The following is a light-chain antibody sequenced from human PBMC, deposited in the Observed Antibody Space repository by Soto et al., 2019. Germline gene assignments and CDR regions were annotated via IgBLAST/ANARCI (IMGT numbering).Light chain of an antibody. V-gene: IGKV4-1*01. CDR2: WAS. CDR3: QQYYTTPIT. CDR1: QSVLYSSNNKDY. Sequence: DIVMTQSPDSLAVSLGERATINCKSSQSVLYSSNNKDYLAGYQQKPGQPPNLLIYWASTRESGVPDRFSGSGSGTDFTLTISSLQAEDVAVYYCQQYYTTPITFGQGTRLEIE. J-gene: IGKJ5*01.